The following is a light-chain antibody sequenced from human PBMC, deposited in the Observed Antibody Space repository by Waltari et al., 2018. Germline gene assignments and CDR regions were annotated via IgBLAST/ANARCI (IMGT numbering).Light chain of an antibody. CDR1: SGHSSYA. CDR2: LNSDGSH. J-gene: IGLJ2*01. V-gene: IGLV4-69*01. Sequence: QLVLTQSPSASASLGASVKLTCTLSSGHSSYAIAWHQQQPEKGPRYLMKLNSDGSHSKGDGIPDRFSGSSSGAERYLTISSLQSEDEADYYCQTWGTGIVVFGVVTKLTVL. CDR3: QTWGTGIVV.